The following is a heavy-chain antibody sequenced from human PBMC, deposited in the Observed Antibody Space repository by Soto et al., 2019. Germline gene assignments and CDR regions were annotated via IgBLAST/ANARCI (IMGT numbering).Heavy chain of an antibody. J-gene: IGHJ4*02. Sequence: SETLSLTCTVSGGSIKNGDYFWGWIRQPPGKGLEWIGSVHSSGGTYYNSSLNGRVTISIDTSNNHFSLNLISVTAADTAVYFCSSILVGAPRHSGFDSSDKGTLVTVS. V-gene: IGHV4-39*02. CDR3: SSILVGAPRHSGFDS. CDR1: GGSIKNGDYF. D-gene: IGHD2-2*01. CDR2: VHSSGGT.